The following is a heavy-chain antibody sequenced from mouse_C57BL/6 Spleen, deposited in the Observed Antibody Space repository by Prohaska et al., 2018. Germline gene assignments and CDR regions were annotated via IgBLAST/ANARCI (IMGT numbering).Heavy chain of an antibody. D-gene: IGHD3-1*01. J-gene: IGHJ4*01. CDR2: IRSGSSTI. CDR3: ARGATDYAMDY. Sequence: EVQLVESGGGLVKPGGSLKLSCAASGFTFSDYGMHWVRQAPEKGLEWVAYIRSGSSTIYYADTVKGRFTSSRDNAKNTLFLQMTSLRSEDTAMYYCARGATDYAMDYGGQGTSVTVYS. CDR1: GFTFSDYG. V-gene: IGHV5-17*01.